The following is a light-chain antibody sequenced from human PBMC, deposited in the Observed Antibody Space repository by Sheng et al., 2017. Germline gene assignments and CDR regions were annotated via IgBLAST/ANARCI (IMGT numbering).Light chain of an antibody. J-gene: IGKJ1*01. CDR1: QNIRIW. V-gene: IGKV1-5*03. Sequence: IQMTQSPSTLSASVGDRVTITCRASQNIRIWLAWYQQKPGKAPKALIYKASNLESGVPSRFSGGGSGTQFTLTISNLQPDDFATYYCLQYIDDWSFGQGTKVENK. CDR2: KAS. CDR3: LQYIDDWS.